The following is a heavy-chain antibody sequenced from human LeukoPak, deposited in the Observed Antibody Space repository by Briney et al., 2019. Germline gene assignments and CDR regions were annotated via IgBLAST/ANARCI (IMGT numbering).Heavy chain of an antibody. Sequence: PSETLSLTCAVYGGSFSGYYWSCIRQPPGKGLEWIGEINHSGSTNYNPSLKSRVTISVDTSKNQFSLKLSSVTAADTAVYYCARARIAAHAGWHDLWGQGTLVTVSS. D-gene: IGHD6-13*01. V-gene: IGHV4-34*01. J-gene: IGHJ4*02. CDR2: INHSGST. CDR3: ARARIAAHAGWHDL. CDR1: GGSFSGYY.